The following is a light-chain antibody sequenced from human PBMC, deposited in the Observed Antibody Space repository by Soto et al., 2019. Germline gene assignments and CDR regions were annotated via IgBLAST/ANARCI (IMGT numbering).Light chain of an antibody. V-gene: IGLV3-9*01. CDR2: RDN. CDR3: QVWDSSTVV. J-gene: IGLJ2*01. CDR1: NIESKN. Sequence: SYELTQPLSVSVALGQTARITCGGNNIESKNVHWYQQKPGQAPVLAIYRDNKRASGSPEGFSGSNSGNTATLTITRAQAGDEADYYCQVWDSSTVVFGGGTKLTVL.